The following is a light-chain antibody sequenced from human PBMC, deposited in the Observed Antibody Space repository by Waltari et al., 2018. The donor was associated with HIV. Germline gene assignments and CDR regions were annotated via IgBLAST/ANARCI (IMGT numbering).Light chain of an antibody. Sequence: EIVMTQSPATLSLSPGERVTLSCRASQSVSSNLAWYQQKPGQAPRLLIDGASTRATGIPARFSGSGSGTEFTLTISSLQSEDFAVYYCQQYNNWPPLTFGGGTKVEIK. CDR1: QSVSSN. J-gene: IGKJ4*01. V-gene: IGKV3-15*01. CDR3: QQYNNWPPLT. CDR2: GAS.